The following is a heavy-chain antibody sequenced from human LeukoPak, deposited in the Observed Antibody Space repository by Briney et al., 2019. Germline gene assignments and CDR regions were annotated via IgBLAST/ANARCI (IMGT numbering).Heavy chain of an antibody. V-gene: IGHV3-9*01. J-gene: IGHJ4*02. CDR2: ISWNSGSI. CDR1: GFTFDDYA. Sequence: GGSLRLSCAASGFTFDDYAMHWVRQAPGKGLEWVSGISWNSGSIGYADSVKGRFTISRDSSKSTLYLQMNSLRAEDTAVYYCARGLRGVSISLSGDYWGQGTLVTVSS. CDR3: ARGLRGVSISLSGDY. D-gene: IGHD3-3*01.